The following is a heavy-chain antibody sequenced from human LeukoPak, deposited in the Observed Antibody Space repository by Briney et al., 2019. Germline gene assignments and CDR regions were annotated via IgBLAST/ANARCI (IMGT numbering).Heavy chain of an antibody. CDR1: GYAFTAHD. CDR2: INPNYGGT. J-gene: IGHJ5*02. Sequence: ASVKVSCKASGYAFTAHDMHWVRQAPGQGLEWMGWINPNYGGTNYAQKFQGRVTMTRDTSISTAYLELSRLRSDDTAVYYCARDSIGENGDNWFDPWGQGTLVTVST. D-gene: IGHD3-10*01. CDR3: ARDSIGENGDNWFDP. V-gene: IGHV1-2*02.